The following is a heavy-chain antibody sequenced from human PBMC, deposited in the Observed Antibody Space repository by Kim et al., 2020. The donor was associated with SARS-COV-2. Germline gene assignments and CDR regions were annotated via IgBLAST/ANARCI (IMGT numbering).Heavy chain of an antibody. CDR2: NK. V-gene: IGHV1-3*01. D-gene: IGHD6-19*01. CDR3: AREAVAGSFDH. Sequence: NKRYSPKFQARVSITRDTSATTAYLWLSGLRSEDTAVYYCAREAVAGSFDHWGQGTLVTVSS. J-gene: IGHJ4*02.